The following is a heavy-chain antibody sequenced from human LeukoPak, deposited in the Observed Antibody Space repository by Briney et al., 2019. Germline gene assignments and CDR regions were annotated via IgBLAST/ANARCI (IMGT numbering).Heavy chain of an antibody. CDR1: GGSISSSNW. CDR3: ARVSWFPGTSYYYMDV. V-gene: IGHV4-4*02. J-gene: IGHJ6*03. D-gene: IGHD1-1*01. Sequence: SETLSLTCAVSGGSISSSNWWSWVRQPPGKGLEWIGEIYHSGSTNYNPSLKSRVTISVDKSKNQFSLKLSSVTAADTAVYYCARVSWFPGTSYYYMDVWGKGTTVTVSS. CDR2: IYHSGST.